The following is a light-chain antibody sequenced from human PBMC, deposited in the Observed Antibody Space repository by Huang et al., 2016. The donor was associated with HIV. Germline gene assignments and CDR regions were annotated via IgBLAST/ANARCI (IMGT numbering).Light chain of an antibody. CDR3: QQYYNTPYT. J-gene: IGKJ2*01. Sequence: DIQTTQSPSPLSASVGDRVTITCRARQGITKSLVWYQQKPGKAPKLLLCATSRLERGVPSRFSGSGSGTDFTLTISSLQPEDFATYYCQQYYNTPYTFGQGTKLEIK. CDR1: QGITKS. CDR2: ATS. V-gene: IGKV1-NL1*01.